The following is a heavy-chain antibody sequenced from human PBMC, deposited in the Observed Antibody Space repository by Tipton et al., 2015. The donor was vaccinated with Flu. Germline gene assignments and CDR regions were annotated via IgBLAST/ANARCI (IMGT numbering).Heavy chain of an antibody. V-gene: IGHV4-59*01. D-gene: IGHD3-3*01. Sequence: LRLSCTVSGGSISSYYWSWIRQPPGKGLAWIGYIYYSGSTNYNPSLKSRVTISVDTSKNQFSLKLSSVTAADTAVYYCARAHSLYDFWSGYSHAFDIWGQGTMVTVSS. J-gene: IGHJ3*02. CDR2: IYYSGST. CDR1: GGSISSYY. CDR3: ARAHSLYDFWSGYSHAFDI.